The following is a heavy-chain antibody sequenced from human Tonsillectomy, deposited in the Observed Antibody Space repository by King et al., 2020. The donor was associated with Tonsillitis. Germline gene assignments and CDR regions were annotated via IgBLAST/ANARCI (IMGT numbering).Heavy chain of an antibody. J-gene: IGHJ4*02. Sequence: VQLVESGGGVVQPGGSLRLSCAASGFTFSSYGMHWVRQAPGKGLEWVAFIRYDGSNKYYADSVKGRFTISRDNSKNTLYLQTNSLRAEDTAVYYCAKGRDEYIDYWGQGTLVTVSS. V-gene: IGHV3-30*02. CDR1: GFTFSSYG. CDR3: AKGRDEYIDY. CDR2: IRYDGSNK. D-gene: IGHD5-24*01.